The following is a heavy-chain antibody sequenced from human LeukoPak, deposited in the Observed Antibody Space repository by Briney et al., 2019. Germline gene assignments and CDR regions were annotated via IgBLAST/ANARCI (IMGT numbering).Heavy chain of an antibody. CDR1: GGSISSNNW. D-gene: IGHD2-15*01. Sequence: SETLSLTCAVSGGSISSNNWWSWVRQPPGKGLEWIGEIYHSGSTNYNPSLKSRVTISVDKSRNQFSLKLSSVTAADTAVYYCARFSGGPSGYYYFDYWGQGTLVTVSS. V-gene: IGHV4-4*02. CDR3: ARFSGGPSGYYYFDY. CDR2: IYHSGST. J-gene: IGHJ4*02.